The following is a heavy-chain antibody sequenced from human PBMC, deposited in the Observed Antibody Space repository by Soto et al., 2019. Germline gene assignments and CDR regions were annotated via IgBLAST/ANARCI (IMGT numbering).Heavy chain of an antibody. CDR1: DFSVSINY. V-gene: IGHV3-66*01. D-gene: IGHD4-17*01. J-gene: IGHJ3*01. Sequence: ELQLVESGGGLVRPGGSLRLSGAASDFSVSINYVNWVRQPPGKGLEWVSVIYSGGTTHYADSVKGRFTISRDTSKNTLYLQMNSLRVEDTAVYYCAGDSTDGDFVDAFDVWGQGTMVTVSS. CDR3: AGDSTDGDFVDAFDV. CDR2: IYSGGTT.